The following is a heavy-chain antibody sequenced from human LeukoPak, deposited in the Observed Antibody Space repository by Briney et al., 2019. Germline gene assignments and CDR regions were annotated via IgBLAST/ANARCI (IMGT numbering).Heavy chain of an antibody. CDR3: ARDHNWGPDY. Sequence: GASVKVSCKALGYTFTDHYFHWLRQAPGKGLEWMGWIHPGRGDTNYAQNFQGRVSLTRDTSISTAYMELSGLTSDDTAVYFCARDHNWGPDYWGQGTLVSVSS. J-gene: IGHJ4*02. CDR1: GYTFTDHY. CDR2: IHPGRGDT. D-gene: IGHD7-27*01. V-gene: IGHV1-2*02.